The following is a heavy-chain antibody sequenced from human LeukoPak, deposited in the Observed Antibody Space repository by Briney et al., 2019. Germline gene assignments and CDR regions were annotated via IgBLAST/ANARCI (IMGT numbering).Heavy chain of an antibody. CDR3: ARDGGVSGYDLLDH. CDR2: INQAGSEK. V-gene: IGHV3-7*01. D-gene: IGHD5-12*01. J-gene: IGHJ4*02. CDR1: GFTFRSCW. Sequence: HPGGPLRLSCAASGFTFRSCWMTWVRQAPGKGLERVANINQAGSEKFYVDSVKGRFTISRDNAKNSLYLQMNSRRAEDTAVYYCARDGGVSGYDLLDHLGQGTLVTVSS.